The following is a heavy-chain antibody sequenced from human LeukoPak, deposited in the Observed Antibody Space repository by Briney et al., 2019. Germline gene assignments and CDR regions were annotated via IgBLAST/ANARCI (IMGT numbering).Heavy chain of an antibody. Sequence: SETLSLTCTVSGGSISSYYWSWIRQPAGKGLEWIGRIYTSGSTNYNPSLKSRVTMSVDTSKNQFSLKLSSVTAADTAVYYCARAPKLQVVTAISPFYYYYYMDVWGKGTTVTISS. J-gene: IGHJ6*03. V-gene: IGHV4-4*07. CDR3: ARAPKLQVVTAISPFYYYYYMDV. CDR2: IYTSGST. CDR1: GGSISSYY. D-gene: IGHD2-21*02.